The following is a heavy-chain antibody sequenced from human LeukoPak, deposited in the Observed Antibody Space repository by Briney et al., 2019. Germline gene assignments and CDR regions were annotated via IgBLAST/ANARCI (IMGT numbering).Heavy chain of an antibody. CDR3: TRDPDG. V-gene: IGHV3-66*01. Sequence: GGSLRLSCAATGFTVTNYYMSWVRQAPGKGLEWVSVIYSGGDTFHADSVKGRFTLSRDNSKNILYLQMNSLRAEDTAVYYCTRDPDGWGQGTLVTVSS. CDR2: IYSGGDT. J-gene: IGHJ4*02. CDR1: GFTVTNYY.